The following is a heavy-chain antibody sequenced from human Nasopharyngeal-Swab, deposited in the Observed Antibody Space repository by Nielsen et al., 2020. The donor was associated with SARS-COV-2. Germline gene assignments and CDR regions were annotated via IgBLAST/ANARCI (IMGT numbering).Heavy chain of an antibody. CDR1: GYTFTGYY. Sequence: ALVKVPCKASGYTFTGYYMHWVRQAPGQGLEWMGRINPNSGGTNYAQKLQGRVTMTTDTSTSTAYMELRSLRSDDTAVYYCARVTYYYDSSGFDYWGQGTLVTVSS. D-gene: IGHD3-22*01. CDR2: INPNSGGT. CDR3: ARVTYYYDSSGFDY. J-gene: IGHJ4*02. V-gene: IGHV1-2*06.